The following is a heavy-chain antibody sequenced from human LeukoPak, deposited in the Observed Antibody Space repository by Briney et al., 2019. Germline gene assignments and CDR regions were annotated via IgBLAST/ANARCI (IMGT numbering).Heavy chain of an antibody. CDR3: AKWVAVAGTPPGGDY. D-gene: IGHD6-19*01. CDR1: GYSLIELS. Sequence: ASVKVSCKVSGYSLIELSTHWVRQAPGKGLEWMGGINLEHGNPVYAQKFQGRIFMTEDTTTDTAYMEVNSLTSEDTAIYYCAKWVAVAGTPPGGDYWGQGTLLTVSS. CDR2: INLEHGNP. V-gene: IGHV1-24*01. J-gene: IGHJ4*02.